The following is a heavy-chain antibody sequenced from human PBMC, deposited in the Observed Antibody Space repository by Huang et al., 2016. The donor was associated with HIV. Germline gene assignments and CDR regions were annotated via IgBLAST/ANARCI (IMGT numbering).Heavy chain of an antibody. V-gene: IGHV3-7*01. Sequence: VESGGRLVQPGGSLRLSCVGSTFRFGAYWMSWVRQSPGKGLEWVANRKQDESEKYYVDSVKGRFNISRDNAKKVLFLEMNNVRVEDTATYYCATKTAAMDIWGQGTTVTVS. CDR3: ATKTAAMDI. D-gene: IGHD1-7*01. CDR1: TFRFGAYW. J-gene: IGHJ6*02. CDR2: RKQDESEK.